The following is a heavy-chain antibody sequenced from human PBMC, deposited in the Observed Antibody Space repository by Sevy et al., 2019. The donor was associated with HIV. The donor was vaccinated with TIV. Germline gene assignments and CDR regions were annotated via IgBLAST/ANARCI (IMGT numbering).Heavy chain of an antibody. Sequence: SQTLSLTCAISVDSVSSNSAAWNWIRQSPSRGLEWLGRTYYRSKWYNDYAVSVQSRITINPDTSKNQFSLQLKSVTPEDTAVYYCARDLGSSLNWFDPWGQGTLVTVSS. V-gene: IGHV6-1*01. D-gene: IGHD6-13*01. CDR2: TYYRSKWYN. CDR3: ARDLGSSLNWFDP. CDR1: VDSVSSNSAA. J-gene: IGHJ5*02.